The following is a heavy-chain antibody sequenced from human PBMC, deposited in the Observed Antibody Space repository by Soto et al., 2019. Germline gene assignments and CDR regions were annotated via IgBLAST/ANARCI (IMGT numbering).Heavy chain of an antibody. Sequence: QVQLQESGPGLVKPSETLSLTCTVSGGSISSYYWSWIRQPPGKGLEWIGYIFNSGSTNYNPSLKSRVTISVDTSKNQFSLKLRSVTAADTAVYYCARQVDWFDPWSQGTLVTVSS. J-gene: IGHJ5*02. CDR1: GGSISSYY. CDR3: ARQVDWFDP. V-gene: IGHV4-59*08. CDR2: IFNSGST.